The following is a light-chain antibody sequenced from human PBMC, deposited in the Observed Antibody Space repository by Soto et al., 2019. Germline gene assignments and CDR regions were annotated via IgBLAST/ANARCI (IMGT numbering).Light chain of an antibody. V-gene: IGKV2-28*01. Sequence: DIVMTQSPLSLPVTPGEPASISCRSSQSLLHSNGYNYLDWYLQKPGQSPQLLIYLGSNRASGVPDRFSVSGSGTDFTLKISRVGAEYVGVYYCMQALQAITFGQGTRLEIK. CDR3: MQALQAIT. J-gene: IGKJ5*01. CDR1: QSLLHSNGYNY. CDR2: LGS.